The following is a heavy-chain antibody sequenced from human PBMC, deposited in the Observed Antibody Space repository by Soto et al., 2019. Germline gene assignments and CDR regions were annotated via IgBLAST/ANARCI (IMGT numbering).Heavy chain of an antibody. J-gene: IGHJ6*02. V-gene: IGHV4-4*02. Sequence: QVQLQESGPGLVKPSGTLSLTCAVSGGSISSSNWWSWVRQPPGKGLEWIGEIYHSGSTNYNPSLKSRVTISVDKSKNQFSLKLSSVTAADTAVYYCARGRAAATQQPGRANYYYGMDVWGQGTTVTVSS. CDR2: IYHSGST. CDR3: ARGRAAATQQPGRANYYYGMDV. D-gene: IGHD6-13*01. CDR1: GGSISSSNW.